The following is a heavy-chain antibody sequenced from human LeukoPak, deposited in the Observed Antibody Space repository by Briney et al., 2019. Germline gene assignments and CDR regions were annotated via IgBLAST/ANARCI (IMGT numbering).Heavy chain of an antibody. CDR2: VSCRGSTT. J-gene: IGHJ4*02. Sequence: RTGGSLRLSCAASGFTFSDYGMHWVRQAPGKGLEWVAVVSCRGSTTYYLDSVKGRFTISRDNVRNSLHLQMNSLRAEDTAVYYCAKGLGYWGQGTLVTVSS. CDR1: GFTFSDYG. CDR3: AKGLGY. D-gene: IGHD5/OR15-5a*01. V-gene: IGHV3-30*18.